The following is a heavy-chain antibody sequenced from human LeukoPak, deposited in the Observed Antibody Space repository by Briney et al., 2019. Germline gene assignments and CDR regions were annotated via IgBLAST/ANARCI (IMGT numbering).Heavy chain of an antibody. Sequence: SGPALVKPTQTLTLTCMFSGFSLSTSGMCVSWIRQPPGLALEWLALIYWDDDKYYSTSLKTRLTISKDTSKNQVVVTMTNMDPVDTATYYCARMQSAYDAFDIWGQGTMVTVSS. CDR2: IYWDDDK. CDR1: GFSLSTSGMC. CDR3: ARMQSAYDAFDI. V-gene: IGHV2-70*01. D-gene: IGHD3-3*01. J-gene: IGHJ3*02.